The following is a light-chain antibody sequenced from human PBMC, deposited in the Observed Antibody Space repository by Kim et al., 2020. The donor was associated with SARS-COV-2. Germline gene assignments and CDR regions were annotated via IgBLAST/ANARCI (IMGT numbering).Light chain of an antibody. Sequence: GKTVTISCTRSSGSIASYYVQWYQQRPGSAPTTVIYEDNQRPSGVPDRFSGSIDSSSNSASLTISGLKTEDEADYYCQSYDSSSVVFGGGTKLTVL. V-gene: IGLV6-57*03. CDR1: SGSIASYY. CDR2: EDN. J-gene: IGLJ2*01. CDR3: QSYDSSSVV.